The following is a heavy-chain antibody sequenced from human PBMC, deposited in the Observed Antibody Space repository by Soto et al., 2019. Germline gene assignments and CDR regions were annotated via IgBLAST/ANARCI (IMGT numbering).Heavy chain of an antibody. D-gene: IGHD3-3*02. V-gene: IGHV4-39*01. CDR1: GDSIISSDFY. Sequence: LSLTCTVSGDSIISSDFYWGWVRQPPGKGLEWIGSIFYLGSSYYNPSLKSRVTMSVDTSKNQFSLRLRSVTAADTALYFCARHSLALRKNNWFDPWGQGIMVTVYS. J-gene: IGHJ5*02. CDR3: ARHSLALRKNNWFDP. CDR2: IFYLGSS.